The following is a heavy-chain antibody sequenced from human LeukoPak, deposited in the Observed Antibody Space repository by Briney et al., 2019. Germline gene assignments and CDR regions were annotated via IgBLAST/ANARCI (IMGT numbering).Heavy chain of an antibody. J-gene: IGHJ4*02. D-gene: IGHD2-2*01. CDR1: GFTVSSKY. CDR2: IYSGGST. CDR3: ARGCSSTSCYGFDY. Sequence: GGSLRLSCAASGFTVSSKYMSWVRQAPGKGLEWVSVIYSGGSTYYADSVKGRFTITRDNSKNTLYLQMNSLRAEDTAVYYCARGCSSTSCYGFDYWGQGTLVTVSS. V-gene: IGHV3-53*01.